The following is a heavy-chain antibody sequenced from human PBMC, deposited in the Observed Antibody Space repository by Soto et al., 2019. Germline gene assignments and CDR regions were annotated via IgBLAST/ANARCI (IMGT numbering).Heavy chain of an antibody. J-gene: IGHJ2*01. CDR1: GFTLSTYS. CDR3: ARDRKVWYFDL. V-gene: IGHV3-21*01. CDR2: ISSSSSYI. Sequence: QLVESGGGLVKPGGSLRLSCAASGFTLSTYSMNWVRQATGKGLEWVSSISSSSSYIYYADSVKGRFTISRDNAKNSLYLQMNSLRAEDTAVYYCARDRKVWYFDLWGRGTLVTVSS.